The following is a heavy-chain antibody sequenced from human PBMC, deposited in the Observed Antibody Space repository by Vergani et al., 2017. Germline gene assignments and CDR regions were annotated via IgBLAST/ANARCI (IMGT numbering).Heavy chain of an antibody. J-gene: IGHJ3*02. CDR1: GGTFSSYA. V-gene: IGHV1-69*12. Sequence: QVQLVQSGAEVKKPGSSVKVSCKASGGTFSSYAISWVRQAPGQGLEWMGGIIPNFGTANYAQKFQGRVTITADESTSTAYMGLGSLRSEDTAVYYCATRGWRCSSTSCHARGGREPNQGAFDIWGQGTMVTVSS. D-gene: IGHD2-2*01. CDR3: ATRGWRCSSTSCHARGGREPNQGAFDI. CDR2: IIPNFGTA.